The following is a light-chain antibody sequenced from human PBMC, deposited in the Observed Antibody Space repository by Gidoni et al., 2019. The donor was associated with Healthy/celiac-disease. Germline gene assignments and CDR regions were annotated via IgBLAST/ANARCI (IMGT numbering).Light chain of an antibody. CDR3: QQSYSTPRT. CDR1: QSISSY. J-gene: IGKJ1*01. V-gene: IGKV1-39*01. Sequence: QLTHSPSSLSASVGDRVTITCRASQSISSYLNWYQQKPGKAPKLLIYAAPSLQSGVPSRFSGSGSGTDFTLTISRLQPEDFATYYCQQSYSTPRTFGQGTKVEIK. CDR2: AAP.